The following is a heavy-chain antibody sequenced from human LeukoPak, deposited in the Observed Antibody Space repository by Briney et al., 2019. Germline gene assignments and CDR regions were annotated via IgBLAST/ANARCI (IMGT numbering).Heavy chain of an antibody. J-gene: IGHJ4*02. V-gene: IGHV3-11*01. CDR1: GFTFSDYY. Sequence: GGSLRLSCAASGFTFSDYYMTWIRQAPGKGLERVSYISSSGSTISYTDSVKGRFTISRDNAKNSLYLQMNSLRVEDMAVYYCARLYCGGDCYVDYWDQGTLVTVSS. D-gene: IGHD2-21*02. CDR2: ISSSGSTI. CDR3: ARLYCGGDCYVDY.